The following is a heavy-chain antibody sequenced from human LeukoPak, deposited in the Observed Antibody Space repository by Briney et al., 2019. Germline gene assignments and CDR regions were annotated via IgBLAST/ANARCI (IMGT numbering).Heavy chain of an antibody. CDR1: GYTFTGHY. D-gene: IGHD5-18*01. Sequence: ASVKVSCKASGYTFTGHYMHWVRQAPGQGLEWMGWINPNSGGTNYAQKFQGRVTMTRDTSISTAYMELSRLRSDDTAVYYCARASRGSAMVENDYWGQGTLVTVSS. CDR2: INPNSGGT. CDR3: ARASRGSAMVENDY. J-gene: IGHJ4*02. V-gene: IGHV1-2*02.